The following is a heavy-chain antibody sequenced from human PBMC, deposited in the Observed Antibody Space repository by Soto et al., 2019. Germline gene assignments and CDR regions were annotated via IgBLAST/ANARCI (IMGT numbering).Heavy chain of an antibody. D-gene: IGHD3-22*01. CDR2: ISYDGSNK. Sequence: PGGSLRLSCAASGFTFSGYGRPWVRQAAGPWLAWVQVISYDGSNKYYADSVKGRFTISRYNSKNTLYLQMNSLRAEDTAVYYCARGPRYYYDSSGRSEAYTQDFDYWGQGTLVTVSS. CDR1: GFTFSGYG. V-gene: IGHV3-30-3*01. J-gene: IGHJ4*02. CDR3: ARGPRYYYDSSGRSEAYTQDFDY.